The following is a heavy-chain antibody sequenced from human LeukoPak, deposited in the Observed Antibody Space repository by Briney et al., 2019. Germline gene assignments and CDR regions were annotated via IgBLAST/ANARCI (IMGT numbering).Heavy chain of an antibody. CDR1: GFTFSSYA. Sequence: AGGSLRLSCAASGFTFSSYAMSWVRQAPGKGLEWVSAISGSGGSTYYADSVKGRFTISRDNSKNTLYLQMNGLRAEDTAVYYCAKDEYYDSSGYGLGAFDIWGQGTMVTVSS. J-gene: IGHJ3*02. CDR2: ISGSGGST. CDR3: AKDEYYDSSGYGLGAFDI. D-gene: IGHD3-22*01. V-gene: IGHV3-23*01.